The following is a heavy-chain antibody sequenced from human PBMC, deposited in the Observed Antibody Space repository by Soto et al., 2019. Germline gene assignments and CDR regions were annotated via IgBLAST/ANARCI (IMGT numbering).Heavy chain of an antibody. CDR1: GGTFSSYA. CDR3: AREPYDFWSGYPRYYYYGMDV. V-gene: IGHV1-69*13. J-gene: IGHJ6*02. Sequence: SVKVSCKXSGGTFSSYAISWVRQAPGQGLEWMGGIIPIFGTANYAQKFQGRVTITADESTSTAYMELSSLRSEDTAVYYCAREPYDFWSGYPRYYYYGMDVWGQGNPGHRLL. CDR2: IIPIFGTA. D-gene: IGHD3-3*01.